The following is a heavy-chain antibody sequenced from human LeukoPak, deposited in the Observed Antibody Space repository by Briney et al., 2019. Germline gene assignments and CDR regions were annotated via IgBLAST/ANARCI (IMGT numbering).Heavy chain of an antibody. J-gene: IGHJ4*02. Sequence: SETLSLTCTVSGGSFSSGISYWTWIRQPAGKGLEWIGRIHSSGTTNYNPSLKSRVAISLDTSKNQFSLKLTSVTAADTAVYYCARDSDYDSHFFDSWGQGTLVTVSS. V-gene: IGHV4-61*02. CDR2: IHSSGTT. CDR3: ARDSDYDSHFFDS. CDR1: GGSFSSGISY. D-gene: IGHD3-22*01.